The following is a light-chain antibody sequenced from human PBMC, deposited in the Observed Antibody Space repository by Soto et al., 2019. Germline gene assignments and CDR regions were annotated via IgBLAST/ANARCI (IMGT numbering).Light chain of an antibody. V-gene: IGKV2-28*01. CDR3: MQGLQTSLT. CDR1: QSLLYRNGNNY. CDR2: LGS. Sequence: DIVMTQSPLSLPVTPGEPASISCKSSQSLLYRNGNNYLDWYLQKPGQSPQLLIYLGSNRASGVPDRFSGSGSGTDFTLKISRVEAEDVGVYYWMQGLQTSLTFGGGTKVEIK. J-gene: IGKJ4*01.